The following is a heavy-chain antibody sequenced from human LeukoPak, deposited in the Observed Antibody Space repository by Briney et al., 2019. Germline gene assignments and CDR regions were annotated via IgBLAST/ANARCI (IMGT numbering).Heavy chain of an antibody. D-gene: IGHD3-9*01. CDR3: ARTDRYYDILTGYYSHNWFDP. CDR2: IYYSGST. V-gene: IGHV4-61*01. J-gene: IGHJ5*02. Sequence: SETLSLTCTVSGGSVSSGSYYWSWIRQPPGKGLEWIGYIYYSGSTNYNPSLKSRVTISVDTSKNQFSLKLSSVTAADTAVYYCARTDRYYDILTGYYSHNWFDPWGQGTLVTVSS. CDR1: GGSVSSGSYY.